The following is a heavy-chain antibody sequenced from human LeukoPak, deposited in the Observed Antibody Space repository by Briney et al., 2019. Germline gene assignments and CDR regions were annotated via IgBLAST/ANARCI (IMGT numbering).Heavy chain of an antibody. V-gene: IGHV1-69*13. CDR3: ARAYVDTAMDLDY. D-gene: IGHD5-18*01. CDR1: GGTFSSYA. Sequence: GASVKVSCKASGGTFSSYAISWVRQDPGQGLEWMGGIIPIFGTANYAQKFQGRVTITANESTSTAYMELSSLRSEDTAVYYCARAYVDTAMDLDYWGQGTLVTVSS. CDR2: IIPIFGTA. J-gene: IGHJ4*02.